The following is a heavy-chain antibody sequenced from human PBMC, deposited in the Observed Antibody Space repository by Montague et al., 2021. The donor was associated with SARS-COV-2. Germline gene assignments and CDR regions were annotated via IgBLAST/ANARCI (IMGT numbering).Heavy chain of an antibody. D-gene: IGHD3/OR15-3a*01. CDR2: IWYDGSNK. Sequence: SRILSFSASGFTFSSYGMHWVRQAPGKGLEWVAVIWYDGSNKYYADSVKGRFTISRDNSKNTLYLQMNSLRAEDTAMYYCARDPIGLDAYFDYWGQGTLVTVSS. CDR3: ARDPIGLDAYFDY. CDR1: GFTFSSYG. V-gene: IGHV3-33*01. J-gene: IGHJ4*02.